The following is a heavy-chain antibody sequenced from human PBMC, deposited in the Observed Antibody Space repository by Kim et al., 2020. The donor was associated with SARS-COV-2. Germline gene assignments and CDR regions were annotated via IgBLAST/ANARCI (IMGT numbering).Heavy chain of an antibody. J-gene: IGHJ4*02. CDR3: ARLGSSTVTPTRFDY. CDR2: INHSGST. D-gene: IGHD4-17*01. Sequence: SETLSLTCAVYGGSFSGYYWSWIRQPPGKGLEWIGEINHSGSTNYNPSLKSRVTISVDTSKNQFSLKLSSVTAADTAVYYCARLGSSTVTPTRFDYWGQGTLVTVSS. V-gene: IGHV4-34*01. CDR1: GGSFSGYY.